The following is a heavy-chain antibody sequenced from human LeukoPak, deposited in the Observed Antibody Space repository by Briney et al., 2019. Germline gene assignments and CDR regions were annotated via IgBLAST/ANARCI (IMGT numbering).Heavy chain of an antibody. CDR1: GGSISSYY. V-gene: IGHV4-4*07. CDR2: IYTSGST. CDR3: ARGPDYSNLVDY. D-gene: IGHD4-11*01. J-gene: IGHJ4*02. Sequence: RASETLSLTCTVSGGSISSYYWSWIRQPAGKGLEWIGRIYTSGSTNYNPSLKSRVTISVDKSKNQFSLKLSSVTAADTAVYYCARGPDYSNLVDYWGQGTLVTVSS.